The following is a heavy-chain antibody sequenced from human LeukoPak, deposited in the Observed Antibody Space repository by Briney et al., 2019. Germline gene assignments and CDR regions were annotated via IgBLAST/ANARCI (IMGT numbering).Heavy chain of an antibody. CDR2: ISSSSSYT. J-gene: IGHJ4*02. CDR3: ATMVRSWDC. CDR1: GFTFSSYS. V-gene: IGHV3-21*04. D-gene: IGHD3-10*01. Sequence: GGSLRLSCAASGFTFSSYSMNWVRQAPGKGLEWVSSISSSSSYTYYADSVKGRFTISRDNSKNTPYLQMNSLRAEDTAVYYCATMVRSWDCWGQGTLVTVSS.